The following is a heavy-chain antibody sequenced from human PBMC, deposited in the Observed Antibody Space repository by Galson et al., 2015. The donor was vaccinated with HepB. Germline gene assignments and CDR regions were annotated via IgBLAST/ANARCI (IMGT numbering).Heavy chain of an antibody. V-gene: IGHV5-51*03. CDR1: GYGFTSTW. CDR3: ARRRTFGGVIVTDFDY. Sequence: QSGAEVKKPGDSLRISGRGSGYGFTSTWFGGGGQMPGKGLGGRGLIFPGDSVPRYSPSFQGQVTISADKSTSTAYLQWSSLKASDTAMYYCARRRTFGGVIVTDFDYWGQGTLVTVSS. CDR2: IFPGDSVP. J-gene: IGHJ4*02. D-gene: IGHD3-16*02.